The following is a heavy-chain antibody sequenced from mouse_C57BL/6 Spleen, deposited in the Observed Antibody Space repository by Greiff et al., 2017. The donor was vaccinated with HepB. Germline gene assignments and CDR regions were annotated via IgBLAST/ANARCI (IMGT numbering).Heavy chain of an antibody. Sequence: QVHVKQSGAELVKPGASVKLSCKASGYTFTEYTIHWVKQRSGQGLEWIGWFYPGSGSIKYNEKFKDKATLTADKSSSTVYMELSRLTSEDSAVYFCARHEEGYYYGSSPRYFDVWGTGTTVTVSS. CDR2: FYPGSGSI. V-gene: IGHV1-62-2*01. D-gene: IGHD1-1*01. J-gene: IGHJ1*03. CDR1: GYTFTEYT. CDR3: ARHEEGYYYGSSPRYFDV.